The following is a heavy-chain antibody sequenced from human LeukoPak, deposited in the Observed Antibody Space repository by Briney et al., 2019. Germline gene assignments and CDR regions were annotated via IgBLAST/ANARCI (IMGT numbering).Heavy chain of an antibody. J-gene: IGHJ4*02. CDR2: IIPIFGTA. CDR1: RRTFSSYA. V-gene: IGHV1-69*13. D-gene: IGHD2-2*01. CDR3: AAGAIVVVPATSNPFDY. Sequence: SVKVSCKASRRTFSSYAISWVPQAPGQGLGWRGGIIPIFGTANYAQKFQGRVTITADESTSTAYMELNSLRSEDTAVYYCAAGAIVVVPATSNPFDYWGQGTLVTVSS.